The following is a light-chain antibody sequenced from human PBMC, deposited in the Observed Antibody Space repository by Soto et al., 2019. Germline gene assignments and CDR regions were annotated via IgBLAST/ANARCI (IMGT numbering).Light chain of an antibody. V-gene: IGKV3-15*01. CDR3: QRYNNWPLT. J-gene: IGKJ4*01. CDR2: DSS. Sequence: ELVLTQSPVTLSLSPGEIATLSCRASQSVSSSYLAWYQQKPGQTPRLLIYDSSTRAIGIPTRFSGSRSGTEFTLTINGLQSEDFAVYYCQRYNNWPLTFGGGTKVDIK. CDR1: QSVSSSY.